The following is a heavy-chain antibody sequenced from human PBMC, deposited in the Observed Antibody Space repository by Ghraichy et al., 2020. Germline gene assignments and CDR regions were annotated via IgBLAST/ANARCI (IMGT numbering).Heavy chain of an antibody. CDR1: GFTFDDYG. D-gene: IGHD2-2*01. J-gene: IGHJ6*02. CDR2: INWNGGST. V-gene: IGHV3-20*01. CDR3: ARGSWYCSSTSCYYYGMDV. Sequence: GESLNISCAASGFTFDDYGMSWVRQAPGKGLEWVSGINWNGGSTGYADSVKGRFTISRDNAKNSLYLQMNSLRAEDTALYHCARGSWYCSSTSCYYYGMDVWGQGTTVTVSS.